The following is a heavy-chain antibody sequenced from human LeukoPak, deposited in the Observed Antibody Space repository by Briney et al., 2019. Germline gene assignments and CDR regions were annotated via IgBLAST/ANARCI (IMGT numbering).Heavy chain of an antibody. CDR1: GFTFSSYN. J-gene: IGHJ6*03. Sequence: PSGSLRLSCAASGFTFSSYNINWVRQPPGKGLEWVPSISSISSYIYYAHSLRGRFTISRDNSRNTLYLQMNSMRAEDTTIYYCAKNGDRGAYCSGGTCYPYYYYYMDVWGKGTTVTISS. CDR2: ISSISSYI. V-gene: IGHV3-21*04. D-gene: IGHD2-15*01. CDR3: AKNGDRGAYCSGGTCYPYYYYYMDV.